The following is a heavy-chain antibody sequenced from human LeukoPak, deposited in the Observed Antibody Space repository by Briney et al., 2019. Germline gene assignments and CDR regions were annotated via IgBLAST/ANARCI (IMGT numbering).Heavy chain of an antibody. CDR3: AKAILDMTAVTSFDY. D-gene: IGHD4-17*01. J-gene: IGHJ4*02. CDR2: ISWNSGSI. Sequence: GGSLRLSCAASGFTLDDYAMHWVRQPPGKGLEWVSGISWNSGSIGYADSVKGRFTISRDKAKKSLYLQMKSLRAEDTALYYCAKAILDMTAVTSFDYWGQGTLVTVSS. CDR1: GFTLDDYA. V-gene: IGHV3-9*01.